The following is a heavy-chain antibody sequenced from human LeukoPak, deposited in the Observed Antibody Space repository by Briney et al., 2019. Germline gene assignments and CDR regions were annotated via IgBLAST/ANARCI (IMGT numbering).Heavy chain of an antibody. CDR1: GGSISSYY. D-gene: IGHD3-22*01. CDR3: ARMSLGSDYYDSSGYYYPAYYYYGMDV. Sequence: SDTLSLTWTVAGGSISSYYWSWIRQPPGKGLELIGEINHGGSTNYNPSLKSRVTISVDTSTNQFSLKLSCLTAADMAVYYCARMSLGSDYYDSSGYYYPAYYYYGMDVWGQGTTVTVSS. CDR2: INHGGST. V-gene: IGHV4-34*01. J-gene: IGHJ6*02.